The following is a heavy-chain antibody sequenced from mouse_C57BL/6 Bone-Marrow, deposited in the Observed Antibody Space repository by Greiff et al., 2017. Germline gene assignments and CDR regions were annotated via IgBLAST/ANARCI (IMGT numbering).Heavy chain of an antibody. CDR1: GFTFSDYY. J-gene: IGHJ2*01. D-gene: IGHD1-1*01. Sequence: EVQLVESEGGLVQPGSSMKLSCTASGFTFSDYYMAWVRQVPEKGLEWVANINYDGSSTYYLDSLKSRFIISRDNAKNILYLQMSSLKSEDTATYYCAREGDYYGSSPYYFDYWGQGTTLTVSS. CDR2: INYDGSST. CDR3: AREGDYYGSSPYYFDY. V-gene: IGHV5-16*01.